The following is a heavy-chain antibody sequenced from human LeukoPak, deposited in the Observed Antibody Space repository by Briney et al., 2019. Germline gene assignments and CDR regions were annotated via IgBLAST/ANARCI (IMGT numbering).Heavy chain of an antibody. CDR2: ISYDGSNK. CDR1: GFTFSSYA. Sequence: GGSLRLSCAASGFTFSSYAMHWLRQAPGKGLEWVAVISYDGSNKYYADSVKGRFTISRDNSKNTLYLQMNSLRAEDTAVYYCARDLWFGQKNYYYYGMDVWRQGSTVTVSS. J-gene: IGHJ6*02. CDR3: ARDLWFGQKNYYYYGMDV. D-gene: IGHD3-10*01. V-gene: IGHV3-30*04.